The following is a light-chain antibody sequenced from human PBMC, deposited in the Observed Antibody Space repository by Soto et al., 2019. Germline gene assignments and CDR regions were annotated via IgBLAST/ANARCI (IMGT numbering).Light chain of an antibody. CDR1: SSDVGGYNY. V-gene: IGLV2-14*01. CDR2: DVS. CDR3: SSYTSSSTPV. Sequence: QSVLTQPASVSGSPGQSITISCTGTSSDVGGYNYVSWYQQHPGKAPKLMIYDVSNRPSGVSNRFSGSKSGNTASLTISGLQAEDEADYCCSSYTSSSTPVFGTGTKVTVL. J-gene: IGLJ1*01.